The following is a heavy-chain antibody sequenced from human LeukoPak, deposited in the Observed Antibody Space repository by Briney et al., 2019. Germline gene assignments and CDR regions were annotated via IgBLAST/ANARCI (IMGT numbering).Heavy chain of an antibody. CDR3: ARGPYYYGSGSYYNVDY. Sequence: SETLSLTCTVSGGSISSSSYYWGWIRQPPGKGLEWIGSIYYTGSTYYNPSLKSRVTISVDTSKKQFSLKLRSVTAADTAVYYCARGPYYYGSGSYYNVDYWGQGTLVTVSS. CDR1: GGSISSSSYY. J-gene: IGHJ4*02. CDR2: IYYTGST. D-gene: IGHD3-10*01. V-gene: IGHV4-39*01.